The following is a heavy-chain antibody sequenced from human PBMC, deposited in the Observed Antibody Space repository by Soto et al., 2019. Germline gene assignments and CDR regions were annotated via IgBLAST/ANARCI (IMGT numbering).Heavy chain of an antibody. CDR3: ARSIVVVTALDY. CDR1: GYTFTSYA. Sequence: ASVKVSCKASGYTFTSYAMHWVRQAPGQRLEWMGWINAGNGNTKYSQKFQGRVTITRDTSASTAYMELSSLRSEDTAVYYCARSIVVVTALDYWGPGTLVTVFS. J-gene: IGHJ4*02. D-gene: IGHD2-21*02. CDR2: INAGNGNT. V-gene: IGHV1-3*01.